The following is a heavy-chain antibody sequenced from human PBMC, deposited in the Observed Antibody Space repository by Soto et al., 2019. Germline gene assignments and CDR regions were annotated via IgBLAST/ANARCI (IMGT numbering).Heavy chain of an antibody. CDR1: GCTFTSYG. V-gene: IGHV1-18*01. J-gene: IGHJ4*02. CDR2: ISAYNGNT. CDR3: AIDCSVRYIGFRTFDY. Sequence: ASVKVSCKASGCTFTSYGISWVRQAPGQGLEWMGWISAYNGNTNYAQKLQGRVTMTTDTSTSTAYMELRSLRSDDTAVYYCAIDCSVRYIGFRTFDYWGQGTLAPVSS. D-gene: IGHD3-10*02.